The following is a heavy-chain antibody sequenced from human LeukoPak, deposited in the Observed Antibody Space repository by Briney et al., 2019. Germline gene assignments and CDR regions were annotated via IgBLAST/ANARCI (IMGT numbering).Heavy chain of an antibody. CDR2: IIPILGTA. V-gene: IGHV1-69*04. J-gene: IGHJ6*02. D-gene: IGHD3-22*01. CDR1: GGTFSSYA. CDR3: ARELDSSGPKYYYYYYGMDV. Sequence: SVKVSCKASGGTFSSYAISWVRQAPGQGLEWMGRIIPILGTANYAQKSQGRVTMTTDTSTSTAYMELRSLRSDDTAVYYCARELDSSGPKYYYYYYGMDVWGRGTTVTVSS.